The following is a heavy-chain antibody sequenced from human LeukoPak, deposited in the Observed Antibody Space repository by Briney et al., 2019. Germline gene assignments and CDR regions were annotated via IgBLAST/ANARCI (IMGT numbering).Heavy chain of an antibody. V-gene: IGHV3-20*04. Sequence: PGGSLRLSCAASGFTFDDYAMNWVRQAPGRGLEWVSGINWNGGSTYYRDSVKGRFTISRDNSKNTLYLQMNSLRAEDTAVYYCAREGQQLGFDYWGQGTLVTVSS. J-gene: IGHJ4*02. CDR2: INWNGGST. D-gene: IGHD6-13*01. CDR1: GFTFDDYA. CDR3: AREGQQLGFDY.